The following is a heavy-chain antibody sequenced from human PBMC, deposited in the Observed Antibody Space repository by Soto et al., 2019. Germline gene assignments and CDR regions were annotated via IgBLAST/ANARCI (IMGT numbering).Heavy chain of an antibody. V-gene: IGHV4-34*01. Sequence: KASETLSLTCAVYGGSFSGYYWSWIRQPPGKGLEWIGEINHSGSTNYNPSLKSRVTISVDTSKNQFSLKLRSVTAADTAVYYCARTGGKTRSGSYYYWGQGTLVTVSS. CDR2: INHSGST. CDR1: GGSFSGYY. J-gene: IGHJ4*02. D-gene: IGHD1-26*01. CDR3: ARTGGKTRSGSYYY.